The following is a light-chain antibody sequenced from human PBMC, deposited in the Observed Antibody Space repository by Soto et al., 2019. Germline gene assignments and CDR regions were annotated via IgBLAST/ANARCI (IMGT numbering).Light chain of an antibody. J-gene: IGKJ3*01. Sequence: EIVLTQSPGTLSLSPGERATLSCRASQSVSSNYLAWYQQKPGQAPRLLIYGVSARATGIPDRFSGSGSGTDFTLTISRLEPEDFAVYYCQHYGTSPFTFGPGTKVDIK. CDR3: QHYGTSPFT. CDR1: QSVSSNY. V-gene: IGKV3-20*01. CDR2: GVS.